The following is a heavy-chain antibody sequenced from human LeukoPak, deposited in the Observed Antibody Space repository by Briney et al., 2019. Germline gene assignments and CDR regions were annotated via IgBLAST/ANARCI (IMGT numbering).Heavy chain of an antibody. V-gene: IGHV3-23*01. CDR2: IGASGGTT. CDR3: ARLDGDTSGWYGYFDY. J-gene: IGHJ4*02. Sequence: PGGSLRLSCAASGFTFSSYAMRWVRQAPAKGLELVSAIGASGGTTYYADSVKGRFTISRDNAKNSLSLQMNSLRAEDTAVYYCARLDGDTSGWYGYFDYWGQGTLVTVSS. CDR1: GFTFSSYA. D-gene: IGHD6-19*01.